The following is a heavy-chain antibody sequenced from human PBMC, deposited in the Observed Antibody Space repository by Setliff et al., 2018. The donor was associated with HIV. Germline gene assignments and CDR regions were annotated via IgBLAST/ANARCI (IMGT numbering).Heavy chain of an antibody. D-gene: IGHD6-13*01. Sequence: GASVKVSCKASGYTFTSYAIHWVRQAPGQGLEWMGIINPSGGSISYAQKFQGRVTMTRDTSASTVFVELNSVTSDDTAVYYCASAPGIAAPTRGYWGQGTLVTVSS. CDR2: INPSGGSI. J-gene: IGHJ4*02. CDR3: ASAPGIAAPTRGY. CDR1: GYTFTSYA. V-gene: IGHV1-46*01.